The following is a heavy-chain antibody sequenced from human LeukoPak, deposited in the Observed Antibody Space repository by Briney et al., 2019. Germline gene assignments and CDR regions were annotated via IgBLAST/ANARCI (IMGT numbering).Heavy chain of an antibody. Sequence: SETLSLTCTVSGYSISSGYYWGWIRQPPGKGLEWIGSIYHSGSTYYNPSLKSRVTISVDTSKNQFSLKLSSVTAADTAVYYCARDGRYSSSWYGLKLSHDYYFDYWGQGTLVTVSS. CDR3: ARDGRYSSSWYGLKLSHDYYFDY. J-gene: IGHJ4*02. CDR1: GYSISSGYY. CDR2: IYHSGST. V-gene: IGHV4-38-2*02. D-gene: IGHD6-13*01.